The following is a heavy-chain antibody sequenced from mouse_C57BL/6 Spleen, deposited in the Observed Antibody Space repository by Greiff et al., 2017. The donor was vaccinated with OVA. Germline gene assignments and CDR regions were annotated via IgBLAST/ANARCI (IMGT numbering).Heavy chain of an antibody. Sequence: QVQLQQPGAELVKPGASVKLSCKASGYTFTSYWMQWVKQRPGQGLEWIGEIDPSDSYTNYNQKFKGKATLTVDTSSSTAYMQLSSLTSEDSAVYYCAALLRYPAWFAYWGQGTLVTVSA. CDR1: GYTFTSYW. D-gene: IGHD1-1*01. CDR2: IDPSDSYT. J-gene: IGHJ3*01. V-gene: IGHV1-50*01. CDR3: AALLRYPAWFAY.